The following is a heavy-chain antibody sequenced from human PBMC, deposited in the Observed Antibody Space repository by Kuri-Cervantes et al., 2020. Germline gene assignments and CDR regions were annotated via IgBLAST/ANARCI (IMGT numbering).Heavy chain of an antibody. J-gene: IGHJ6*02. V-gene: IGHV3-7*03. CDR2: IRQDGSEK. Sequence: GGSLRLSCAASGFTFDDYGMSWVRQAPGKGREWLANIRQDGSEKYYVDSVKGRFTISRDNAKNSLFLQMNSLRAEDTAVYYCAKDGYHYDILTGYYMGYYYYYGMDVWGQGTAVTVSS. D-gene: IGHD3-9*01. CDR1: GFTFDDYG. CDR3: AKDGYHYDILTGYYMGYYYYYGMDV.